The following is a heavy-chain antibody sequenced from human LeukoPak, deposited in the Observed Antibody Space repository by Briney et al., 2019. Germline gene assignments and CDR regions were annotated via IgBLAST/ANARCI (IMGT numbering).Heavy chain of an antibody. CDR1: GFAFSIYS. Sequence: GGSLRLSCAASGFAFSIYSLNWVRQAQGKGPGWVSYISGSSSAIYYADSVKGRFIISRDNAKNSLYLQMTSLRAEDTAVYYCAREVRVVRGSYDDWFDPWGQGTLVTVSS. J-gene: IGHJ5*02. CDR3: AREVRVVRGSYDDWFDP. V-gene: IGHV3-48*01. D-gene: IGHD1-26*01. CDR2: ISGSSSAI.